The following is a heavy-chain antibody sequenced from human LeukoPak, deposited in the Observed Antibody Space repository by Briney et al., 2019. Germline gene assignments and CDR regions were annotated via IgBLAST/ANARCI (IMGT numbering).Heavy chain of an antibody. J-gene: IGHJ4*02. V-gene: IGHV4-4*02. CDR3: VGNGYYALDY. D-gene: IGHD2/OR15-2a*01. CDR1: GDPINSIDW. Sequence: PSETLSLTCAVSGDPINSIDWWSWVRQSPARGLEGIGEIYHSGGSNDDPALKRRVTISVDKSKNHLSLKLTSVTAADTAVYFCVGNGYYALDYWGQGALVTVAS. CDR2: IYHSGGS.